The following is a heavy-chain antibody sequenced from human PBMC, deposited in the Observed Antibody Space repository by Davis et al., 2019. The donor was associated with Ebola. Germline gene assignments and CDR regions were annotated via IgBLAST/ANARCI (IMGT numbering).Heavy chain of an antibody. CDR2: ISYDGSNK. Sequence: GESLKISCAASGFTFSSYSMNWVRQAPGKGLEWVAVISYDGSNKYYADSVKGRFTISRDNSKNTLYLQMNSLRAEDTAVYYCARDLGEWEQLGAFDIWGQGTMVTVSS. D-gene: IGHD1-26*01. V-gene: IGHV3-30*03. CDR1: GFTFSSYS. CDR3: ARDLGEWEQLGAFDI. J-gene: IGHJ3*02.